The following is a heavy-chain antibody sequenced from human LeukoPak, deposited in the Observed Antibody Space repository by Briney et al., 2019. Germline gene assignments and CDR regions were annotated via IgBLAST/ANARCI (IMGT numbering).Heavy chain of an antibody. Sequence: PGGSLRLSCAASGFTFSSYWMHWVRQAPGKGLVWVSRINSDGSSTSYADSVKGRFTISRDNAKNTLYLQMNSLRAEDTAVYYCARTFVVVQVFDYWGQGTLVTVSS. V-gene: IGHV3-74*01. CDR2: INSDGSST. D-gene: IGHD3-3*01. CDR1: GFTFSSYW. CDR3: ARTFVVVQVFDY. J-gene: IGHJ4*02.